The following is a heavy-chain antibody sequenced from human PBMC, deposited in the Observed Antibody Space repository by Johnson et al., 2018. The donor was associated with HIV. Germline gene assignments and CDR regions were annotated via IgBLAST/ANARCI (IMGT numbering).Heavy chain of an antibody. Sequence: QVQLVESGGGVVQPGRSLTLSCAPSGFAFSTYAMHWVRQAPGKGLEWVAVISYHGSDKIYADSVKGRFTISRDNAKNSLYLQMNSLRAEDTAVYYCVRDISGTVGDAFDIWGQGTMVTGSS. D-gene: IGHD1/OR15-1a*01. V-gene: IGHV3-30-3*01. J-gene: IGHJ3*02. CDR3: VRDISGTVGDAFDI. CDR2: ISYHGSDK. CDR1: GFAFSTYA.